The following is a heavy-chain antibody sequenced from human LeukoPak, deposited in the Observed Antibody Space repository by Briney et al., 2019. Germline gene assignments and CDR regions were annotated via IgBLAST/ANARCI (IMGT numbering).Heavy chain of an antibody. Sequence: GGSLRLSRAPSGFTSSNAWMSWVRQAPGKVLEWVGRFRSYTDGGTIDYAAPVKGRFTISRDDSKNTLYLQMNSLKTEDTAVYYCTTVIMGTPKDDYWGQGTLVTVSS. CDR1: GFTSSNAW. CDR2: FRSYTDGGTI. J-gene: IGHJ4*02. CDR3: TTVIMGTPKDDY. V-gene: IGHV3-15*01. D-gene: IGHD2-8*01.